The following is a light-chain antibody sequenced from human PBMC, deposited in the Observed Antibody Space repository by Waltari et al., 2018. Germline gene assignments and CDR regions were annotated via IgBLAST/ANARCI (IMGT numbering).Light chain of an antibody. Sequence: EIVITQSPLSPLVTPGEPASISCRSRLSLLHANGKNYVDWYVLKPGQSPRLLISLGANRASGVPDRFIGIGSDTDFTLGISRVEAEDFGVYYCMQALMTPNTFGQWTKLEI. CDR1: LSLLHANGKNY. V-gene: IGKV2-28*01. CDR3: MQALMTPNT. CDR2: LGA. J-gene: IGKJ2*01.